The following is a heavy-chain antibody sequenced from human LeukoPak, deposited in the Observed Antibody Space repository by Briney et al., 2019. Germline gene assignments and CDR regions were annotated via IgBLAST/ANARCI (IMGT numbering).Heavy chain of an antibody. D-gene: IGHD1-1*01. J-gene: IGHJ6*02. CDR2: ISAYNGNT. Sequence: GASVKVSCKASGYTFTSYGISWVRQAPGQGLEWMGWISAYNGNTNYAQKFQGRVTMTTDTSTSTAYMELRSLRSDDTAVYYCATSPPGIDYYYGMDVWGQGTTVTVSS. V-gene: IGHV1-18*01. CDR1: GYTFTSYG. CDR3: ATSPPGIDYYYGMDV.